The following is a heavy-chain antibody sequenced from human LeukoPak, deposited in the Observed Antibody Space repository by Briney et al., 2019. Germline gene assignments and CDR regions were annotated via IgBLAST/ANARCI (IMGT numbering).Heavy chain of an antibody. CDR2: IYTGGSP. J-gene: IGHJ1*01. D-gene: IGHD1-26*01. V-gene: IGHV4-59*10. CDR3: ARATQYSGNFRGPEYFQH. CDR1: GGSFSGYY. Sequence: SETLSLTCAVYGGSFSGYYWSWIRQPAGKGLEWIGLIYTGGSPNYNPSLNSRVTMSVDTSKNQFSLKLSSITAADTAVYYCARATQYSGNFRGPEYFQHWGRGTLVTVSS.